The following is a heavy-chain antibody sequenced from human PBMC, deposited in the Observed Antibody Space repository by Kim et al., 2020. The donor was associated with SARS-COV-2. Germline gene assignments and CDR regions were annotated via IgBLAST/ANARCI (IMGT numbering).Heavy chain of an antibody. CDR3: ARDVFSVGIVGATNCLDY. J-gene: IGHJ4*02. CDR2: ISAYNGNT. CDR1: GYTFTSYG. Sequence: ASVKVSCKASGYTFTSYGISWVRQAPGQGLEWMGWISAYNGNTNYAQKLQGRVTMTTDTSTSTAYMELRSLRSDDTAVYYCARDVFSVGIVGATNCLDYWGQGTLVTVSS. V-gene: IGHV1-18*01. D-gene: IGHD1-26*01.